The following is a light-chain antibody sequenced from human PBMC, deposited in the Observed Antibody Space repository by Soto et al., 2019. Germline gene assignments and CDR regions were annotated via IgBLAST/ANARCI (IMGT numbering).Light chain of an antibody. J-gene: IGKJ3*01. CDR3: MQSIQLPPT. Sequence: DLVMTQTPLSLSVTPGQPASISCKSSQSLLFSDAKTYLYWYLQRPGQPPQILISEVFNRFSGVPDRCSGSGSGTDFTLTISRVEAEDVGIYYCMQSIQLPPTFGPGTKVDIK. V-gene: IGKV2D-29*01. CDR1: QSLLFSDAKTY. CDR2: EVF.